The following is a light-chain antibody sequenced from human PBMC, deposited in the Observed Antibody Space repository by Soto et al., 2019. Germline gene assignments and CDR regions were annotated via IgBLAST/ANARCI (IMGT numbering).Light chain of an antibody. CDR1: QSVSSN. CDR2: GAS. CDR3: QQYNNGPPWT. Sequence: EIVMTQSPATLSVSPGERATLSCTASQSVSSNLAWYQQKPGQAPKPLIYGASTRATGIPARFSGSGSGTEFTLTISSLQSEDFAVYYCQQYNNGPPWTYGPGTKVEIK. V-gene: IGKV3-15*01. J-gene: IGKJ1*01.